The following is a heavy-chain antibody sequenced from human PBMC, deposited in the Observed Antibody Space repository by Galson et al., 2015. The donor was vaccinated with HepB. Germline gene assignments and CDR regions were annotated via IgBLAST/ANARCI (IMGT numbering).Heavy chain of an antibody. CDR3: ANILCGGNCYGNDAFDI. J-gene: IGHJ3*02. Sequence: SETLSLTCTVSGGSIRSNTFYWGWIRQPPGKGLEWIGSLYYSGITYYSPSLKSRVTISVDTSKKQFSLRLSSVTAADTAVYYCANILCGGNCYGNDAFDIWGQGTMVTVSS. CDR1: GGSIRSNTFY. D-gene: IGHD2-21*01. CDR2: LYYSGIT. V-gene: IGHV4-39*01.